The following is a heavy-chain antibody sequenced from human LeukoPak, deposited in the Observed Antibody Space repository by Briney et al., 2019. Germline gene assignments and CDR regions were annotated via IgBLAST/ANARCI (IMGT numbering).Heavy chain of an antibody. D-gene: IGHD3-10*01. CDR3: AKDLGLRAYHYYGMDV. V-gene: IGHV3-30*02. J-gene: IGHJ6*02. CDR2: IWYDGNNK. CDR1: GFILSTYA. Sequence: HPGGSLRLSCAASGFILSTYAMHWVRQAPGKGLEWVAVIWYDGNNKYYADSVKGRFTISRDNSKNTQYLQMNSLRAEDTAVYYCAKDLGLRAYHYYGMDVWGQGTTVTVSS.